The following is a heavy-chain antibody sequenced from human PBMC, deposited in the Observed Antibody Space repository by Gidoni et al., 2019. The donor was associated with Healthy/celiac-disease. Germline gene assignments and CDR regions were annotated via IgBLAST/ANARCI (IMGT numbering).Heavy chain of an antibody. CDR1: GFTFSSYS. J-gene: IGHJ6*03. CDR3: ASYGSDYYYMDV. CDR2: ISSSSSYI. V-gene: IGHV3-21*01. D-gene: IGHD3-10*01. Sequence: EVQLVESGGGLVKPGGSLSLSCAASGFTFSSYSMNWVRQAPGKGLEWVSSISSSSSYIYYADSVKGRFTISRDNAKNSLYLQMNSLRAEDTAVYYCASYGSDYYYMDVWGKGTTVTVSS.